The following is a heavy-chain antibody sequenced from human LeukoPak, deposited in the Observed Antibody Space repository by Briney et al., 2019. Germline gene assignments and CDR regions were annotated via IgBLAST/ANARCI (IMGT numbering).Heavy chain of an antibody. J-gene: IGHJ2*01. CDR2: TYYSGST. CDR3: ATQQQNWYFDL. Sequence: SETLSLTCTVSGGSISSYYWSWIRQPPGKGLEWIGYTYYSGSTNYNPSLKSRVTISVDTSKNQFSLKLSSVTAADTAVYYCATQQQNWYFDLWGRGTLVTVSS. D-gene: IGHD6-13*01. V-gene: IGHV4-59*08. CDR1: GGSISSYY.